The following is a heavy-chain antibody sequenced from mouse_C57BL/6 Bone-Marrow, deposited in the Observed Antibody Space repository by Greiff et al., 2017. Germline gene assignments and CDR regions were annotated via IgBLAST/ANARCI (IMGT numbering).Heavy chain of an antibody. CDR1: GFNIKDYY. D-gene: IGHD1-1*01. Sequence: EVQRVESGAELVKPGASVTLSCTASGFNIKDYYIHWVKQRTEQGLEWIGRIDPEDGETKYAPRFQDKATITADTSSNTAYLQLSSLTSEDTAVYYCTRALFYYGTNYWGQGTTLTGSS. CDR3: TRALFYYGTNY. J-gene: IGHJ2*01. CDR2: IDPEDGET. V-gene: IGHV14-2*01.